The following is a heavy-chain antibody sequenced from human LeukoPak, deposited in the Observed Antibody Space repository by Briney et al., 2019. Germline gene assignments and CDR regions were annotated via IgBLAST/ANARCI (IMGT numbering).Heavy chain of an antibody. CDR2: INSDGSTT. V-gene: IGHV3-74*01. CDR1: GFTFRSSG. CDR3: ARGGGSYFDY. J-gene: IGHJ4*02. D-gene: IGHD1-26*01. Sequence: GRSLRLSCAASGFTFRSSGIHWVRQAPGKGLVWVSRINSDGSTTNYADSVKGRFTISRDNAKNTLYLQMNSLRAEDTAVYYCARGGGSYFDYWGQGTLVTVSS.